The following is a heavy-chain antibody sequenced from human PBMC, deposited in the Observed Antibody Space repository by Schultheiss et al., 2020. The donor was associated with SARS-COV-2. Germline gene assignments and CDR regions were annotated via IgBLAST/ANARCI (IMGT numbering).Heavy chain of an antibody. D-gene: IGHD6-19*01. J-gene: IGHJ4*02. V-gene: IGHV2-70*01. CDR2: IDWDDDK. CDR1: GGSISSGGYY. Sequence: QTLSLTCTVSGGSISSGGYYWSWIRQPPGKALEWLALIDWDDDKYYSTSLKTRLTISKDTSKNQVVLTMTNMDPVDTATYYCARIAVAGDGFDYWGQGTLVTVSS. CDR3: ARIAVAGDGFDY.